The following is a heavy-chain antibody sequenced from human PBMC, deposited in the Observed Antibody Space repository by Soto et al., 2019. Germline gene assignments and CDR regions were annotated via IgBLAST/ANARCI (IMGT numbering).Heavy chain of an antibody. CDR2: IYYSGST. Sequence: SDTLSLTCTVSGGSLSSGGYYWSWIRQHPGKGLEWMGYIYYSGSTYYNPSLKSRVTISVDTSKNQFSLKLSSVTAADTAVYYCAIGVTMVRGVIHNPYFVYWGQGTLVTVSS. J-gene: IGHJ4*02. CDR1: GGSLSSGGYY. D-gene: IGHD3-10*01. CDR3: AIGVTMVRGVIHNPYFVY. V-gene: IGHV4-31*03.